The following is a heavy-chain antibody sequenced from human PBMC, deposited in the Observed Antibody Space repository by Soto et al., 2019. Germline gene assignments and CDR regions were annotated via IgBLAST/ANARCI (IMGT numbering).Heavy chain of an antibody. Sequence: SVKVSCKASGGTFSSYAFSWVRQAPGQGLEWMGGIIPIFGTTNYARRFQGRVTITADKSTSTAYMELRSLRSEDTAVYYCARGTRSGSYYYYGLDVWGQGTTVTVSS. V-gene: IGHV1-69*06. CDR1: GGTFSSYA. D-gene: IGHD1-26*01. CDR2: IIPIFGTT. J-gene: IGHJ6*02. CDR3: ARGTRSGSYYYYGLDV.